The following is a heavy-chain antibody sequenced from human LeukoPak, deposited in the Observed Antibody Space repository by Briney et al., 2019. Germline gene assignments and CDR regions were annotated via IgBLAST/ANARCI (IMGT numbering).Heavy chain of an antibody. CDR1: GYTFTGYY. J-gene: IGHJ4*02. CDR2: INPNSGGT. V-gene: IGHV1-2*02. CDR3: ARDSSPMVRGVMVD. Sequence: ASVKVSCKASGYTFTGYYMHWVRQAPGQGLEWMGWINPNSGGTNYAQKFQGRVTMTRDTSISTAYMELSSLRSEDTAVYYCARDSSPMVRGVMVDWGQGTLVTVSS. D-gene: IGHD3-10*01.